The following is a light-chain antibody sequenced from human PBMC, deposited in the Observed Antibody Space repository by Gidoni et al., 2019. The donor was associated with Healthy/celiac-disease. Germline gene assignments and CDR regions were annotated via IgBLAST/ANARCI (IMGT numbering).Light chain of an antibody. Sequence: DIQMTQSPSSLSASVGDRLTITCRASQSISSYLNWYQQKPGKAPKLLIYAASSLQSGLPSGISSSGSREDFTITISRLQQEDLANYCYQRSYSTPYTFGQGTKVEIK. J-gene: IGKJ2*01. CDR3: QRSYSTPYT. CDR2: AAS. CDR1: QSISSY. V-gene: IGKV1-39*01.